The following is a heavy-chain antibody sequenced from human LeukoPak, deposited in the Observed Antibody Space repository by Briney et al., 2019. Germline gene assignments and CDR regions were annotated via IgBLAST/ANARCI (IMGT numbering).Heavy chain of an antibody. CDR2: IIPIFGTA. J-gene: IGHJ4*02. CDR1: GGTFSSYA. D-gene: IGHD2-15*01. V-gene: IGHV1-69*13. CDR3: ARRRYYCSGGSCYEDY. Sequence: ASVKVSCKASGGTFSSYAISWVRQAPGQGLEWMGGIIPIFGTANYAQKFQGRATITADESTSTAYMELSSLRSEDTAVYYCARRRYYCSGGSCYEDYWGQGTLVTVSS.